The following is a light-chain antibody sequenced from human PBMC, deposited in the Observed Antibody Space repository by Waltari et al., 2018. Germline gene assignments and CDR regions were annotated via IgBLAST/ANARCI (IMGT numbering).Light chain of an antibody. J-gene: IGLJ3*02. CDR2: TNN. Sequence: QSVLTQPPSVSGAPGQRVTISCTGSSSNIGAGFDVHWYKQLPGTAPKLLIYTNNNRPSGVPDRFSGSKSGTSASLAITGLQAEDEADYYCQSYDSSLGRSRVFGGGTKLTVL. V-gene: IGLV1-40*01. CDR1: SSNIGAGFD. CDR3: QSYDSSLGRSRV.